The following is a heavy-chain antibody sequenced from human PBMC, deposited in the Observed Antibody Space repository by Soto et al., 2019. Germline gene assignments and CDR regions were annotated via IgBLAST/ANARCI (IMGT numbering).Heavy chain of an antibody. CDR3: ARESNYDFWSCPARYYYGMDV. CDR2: IKQDGSEK. D-gene: IGHD3-3*01. Sequence: GGSLRLSCAASGFTFSSYWMSWVRQAPGKGLEWVANIKQDGSEKYYVDSVKGRFTISRDNAKNSLYLQMKSLRAEDTAVNYCARESNYDFWSCPARYYYGMDVWGQGTTVTVSS. V-gene: IGHV3-7*05. J-gene: IGHJ6*02. CDR1: GFTFSSYW.